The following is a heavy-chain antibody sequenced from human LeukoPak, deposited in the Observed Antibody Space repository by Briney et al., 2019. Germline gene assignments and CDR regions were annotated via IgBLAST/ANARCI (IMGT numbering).Heavy chain of an antibody. Sequence: GGSLRLSCAASGFTFINSAMTWVRQAPGKGLEWVGFIRSKSYGGTTEYAASVKGRFTISRDDSKSIAYLQMSSLKTEDTAVYYCSRGPYCSSGSCYPDPDAFDIWGQGTVVTFSS. CDR3: SRGPYCSSGSCYPDPDAFDI. V-gene: IGHV3-49*04. D-gene: IGHD2-15*01. J-gene: IGHJ3*02. CDR2: IRSKSYGGTT. CDR1: GFTFINSA.